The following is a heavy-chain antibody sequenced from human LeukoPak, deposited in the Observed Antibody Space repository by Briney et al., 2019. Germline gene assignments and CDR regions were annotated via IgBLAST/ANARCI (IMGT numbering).Heavy chain of an antibody. CDR1: GYTFTNYG. V-gene: IGHV1-69*04. Sequence: ASVKVSCKASGYTFTNYGTTWVRLAPGQGLEWMGRIIPILGIANYAQKFQGRVTITADKSTSTAYMELSSLRSEDTAVYYCAQYYYDSSGYYFPAEYFQHWGQGTLVTVSS. D-gene: IGHD3-22*01. CDR2: IIPILGIA. J-gene: IGHJ1*01. CDR3: AQYYYDSSGYYFPAEYFQH.